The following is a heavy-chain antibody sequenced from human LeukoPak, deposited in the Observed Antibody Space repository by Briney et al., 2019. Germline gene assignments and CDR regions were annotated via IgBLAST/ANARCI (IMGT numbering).Heavy chain of an antibody. CDR3: ARGGSSGYYYDPY. Sequence: GGSLRLSCAASGFSFSNYWMHWVRQAPGKGLVWVSRINSDGSSTSYADSVKGRFTISRDNAKNTLYVQMNSLRAEDTAVYYCARGGSSGYYYDPYWGQGTLVTVSS. D-gene: IGHD3-22*01. J-gene: IGHJ4*02. CDR1: GFSFSNYW. CDR2: INSDGSST. V-gene: IGHV3-74*01.